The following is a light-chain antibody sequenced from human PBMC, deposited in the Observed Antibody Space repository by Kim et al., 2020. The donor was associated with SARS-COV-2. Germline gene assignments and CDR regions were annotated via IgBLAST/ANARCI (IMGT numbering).Light chain of an antibody. CDR3: ATWDDSLNGPV. Sequence: GRRVTISFSGSTSDIGSNYVYWYQQLPGTAPKLLIYRNNQRPSGVPDRFSVSKSGTSASLAISGLRSDDEADYYCATWDDSLNGPVFGGGTQLTVL. J-gene: IGLJ3*02. CDR2: RNN. CDR1: TSDIGSNY. V-gene: IGLV1-47*01.